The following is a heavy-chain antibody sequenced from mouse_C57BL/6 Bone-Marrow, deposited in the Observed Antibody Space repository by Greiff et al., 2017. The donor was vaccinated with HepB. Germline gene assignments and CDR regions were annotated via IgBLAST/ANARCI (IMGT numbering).Heavy chain of an antibody. CDR1: GYSITSGYY. D-gene: IGHD2-2*01. CDR3: ARRRVTTYYFDY. V-gene: IGHV3-6*01. CDR2: ISYDGSN. Sequence: EVKLMESGPGLVKPSQSLSLTCSVTGYSITSGYYWNWLRQFPGNKLEWMGYISYDGSNNYNPSLKNRISITRDTAKNQFFLKLNSVTTEETATYYCARRRVTTYYFDYWGQGTTLTVSS. J-gene: IGHJ2*01.